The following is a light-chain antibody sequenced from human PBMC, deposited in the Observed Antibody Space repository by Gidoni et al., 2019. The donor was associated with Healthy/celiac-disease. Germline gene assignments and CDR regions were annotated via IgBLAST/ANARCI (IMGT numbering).Light chain of an antibody. J-gene: IGKJ2*01. CDR2: LGS. V-gene: IGKV2-28*01. CDR1: QSPLHSNGYNY. CDR3: MQAIQTPRT. Sequence: DIVMTQSPLSLPVTPGEPASIACRSSQSPLHSNGYNYLDWYLQKPGQSPQLLIYLGSNRASGVPDRFSGSGSGTDFTLKISRVEAEDVGVYYCMQAIQTPRTFGQGTKLEIK.